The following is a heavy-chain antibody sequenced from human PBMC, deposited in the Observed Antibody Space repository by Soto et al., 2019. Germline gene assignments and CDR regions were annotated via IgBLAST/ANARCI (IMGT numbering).Heavy chain of an antibody. CDR1: GGSLSSGCYY. CDR3: ARAAATTAAGYYYYGLDV. V-gene: IGHV4-30-4*01. CDR2: FYHTGST. J-gene: IGHJ6*02. D-gene: IGHD6-25*01. Sequence: QVKLQESGPGLLKPSQTLSLTCSVSGGSLSSGCYYWSWIRQPPGKGLERIGYFYHTGSTYYNPSLKGRLTISKDMTKNQFSLNLMSVTAADTAVYYCARAAATTAAGYYYYGLDVWGQGTTVTVSS.